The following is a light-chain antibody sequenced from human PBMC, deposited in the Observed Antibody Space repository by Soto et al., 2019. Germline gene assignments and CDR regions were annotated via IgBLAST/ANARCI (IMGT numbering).Light chain of an antibody. Sequence: QMTQSPSSLSASVGDRVTITCRASQSVNTYLQWYQQKAGQAPKLLLYAASNLQSGVPSRFSGRGSGTDFTLTVESLQPEDFATYYCQQGYSNPWTFGQGTKVDIK. V-gene: IGKV1-39*01. CDR1: QSVNTY. CDR2: AAS. J-gene: IGKJ1*01. CDR3: QQGYSNPWT.